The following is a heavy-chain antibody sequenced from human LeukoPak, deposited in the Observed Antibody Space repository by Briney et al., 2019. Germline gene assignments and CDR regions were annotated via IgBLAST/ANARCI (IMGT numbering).Heavy chain of an antibody. CDR2: ISSSSSYI. Sequence: PGGSLRLSCAASGFTFSSYSMNWVRQAPGKGLEWVSSISSSSSYIYYADSVKGRFTISRDNAKNSLYLQMNSLRAEDTAVYYCAKEARIFGVVIGFDYWGQGTLVTVSS. CDR1: GFTFSSYS. CDR3: AKEARIFGVVIGFDY. J-gene: IGHJ4*02. V-gene: IGHV3-21*04. D-gene: IGHD3-3*02.